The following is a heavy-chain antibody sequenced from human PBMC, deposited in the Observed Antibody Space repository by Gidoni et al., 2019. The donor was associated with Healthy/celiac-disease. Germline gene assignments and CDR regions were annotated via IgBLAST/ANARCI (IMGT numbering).Heavy chain of an antibody. CDR3: ACASTYYYYGMDV. J-gene: IGHJ6*02. V-gene: IGHV3-21*01. Sequence: EVQLVESGGGLVKPGGSLRPPCGASGFTFSSYSMNCVRHAPWKVLEWVSSISSSSSYLYYADSVKGRFTISRDNAKNSLYLQMNSLRAEDTAVYYCACASTYYYYGMDVWVQGTTVTVSS. CDR2: ISSSSSYL. CDR1: GFTFSSYS.